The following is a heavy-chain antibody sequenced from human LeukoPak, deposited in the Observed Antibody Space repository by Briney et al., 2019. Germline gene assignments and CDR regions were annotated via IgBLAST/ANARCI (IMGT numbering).Heavy chain of an antibody. D-gene: IGHD2-2*01. CDR1: GYSFSVYY. CDR2: INPNSGGT. J-gene: IGHJ4*02. V-gene: IGHV1-2*02. CDR3: ARKAEYQLLIDY. Sequence: GASVKVSCKASGYSFSVYYMHWVRQAPGQGLEWMGWINPNSGGTNYAQKFQGRVTMTRDTSISTAYMELNRLRSDDTAVYYCARKAEYQLLIDYWGQGTLVTVSS.